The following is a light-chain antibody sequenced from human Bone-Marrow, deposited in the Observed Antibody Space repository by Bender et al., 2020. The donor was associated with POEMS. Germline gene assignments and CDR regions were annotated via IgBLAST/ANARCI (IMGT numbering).Light chain of an antibody. CDR3: ATWDDSLNAWV. CDR2: NNN. V-gene: IGLV1-44*01. CDR1: SSNIGSNT. J-gene: IGLJ3*02. Sequence: QSVLTQPPSASGTPGQRVTISCSGSSSNIGSNTVNWYQQLPGTAPKLLIYNNNQRPSGVPDRFSGSKSGTSASLAISGLQSEGEADYYCATWDDSLNAWVFGGGTKVTVL.